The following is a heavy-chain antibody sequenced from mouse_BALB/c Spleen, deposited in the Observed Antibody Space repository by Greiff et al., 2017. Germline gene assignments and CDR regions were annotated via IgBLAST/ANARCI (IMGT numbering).Heavy chain of an antibody. CDR2: INPSTGYT. CDR1: GYTFTSYW. Sequence: VQLQQSGAELAKPGASVKMSCKASGYTFTSYWMHWVKQRPGQGLEWIGYINPSTGYTEYNQKFKDKATLTADKSSSTAYMQLSSLTSEDSAVYYCARWGIGYAMDYWGQGTSVTVSS. J-gene: IGHJ4*01. CDR3: ARWGIGYAMDY. V-gene: IGHV1-7*01.